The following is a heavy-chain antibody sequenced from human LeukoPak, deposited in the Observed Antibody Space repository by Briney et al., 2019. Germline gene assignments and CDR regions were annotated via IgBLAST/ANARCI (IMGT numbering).Heavy chain of an antibody. Sequence: ASVKVSCKASVHSFTGYHIHWVRQAPGQGLEWMGIINPSGGSTSYAQKFHGRVTMTRDTSTSTVYMELSSLRSEDTAVYYCARGRVGGTAGGMDVWGQGTTVTVSS. J-gene: IGHJ6*02. CDR2: INPSGGST. CDR3: ARGRVGGTAGGMDV. D-gene: IGHD1-26*01. V-gene: IGHV1-46*01. CDR1: VHSFTGYH.